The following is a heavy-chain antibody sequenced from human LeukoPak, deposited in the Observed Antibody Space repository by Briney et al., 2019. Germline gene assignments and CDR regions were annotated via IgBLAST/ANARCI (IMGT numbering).Heavy chain of an antibody. CDR1: GFTFSSYA. CDR2: IKSKTDGGTT. Sequence: GGSLRLSCAASGFTFSSYAMSWVRQAPGKGLEWVGRIKSKTDGGTTDYAAPVKGRFTISRDDSKNTLYLQMNSLKTEDTAVYYCTTDNDIVVVPAADPFDYWGQGTLVTVSS. D-gene: IGHD2-2*01. V-gene: IGHV3-15*01. CDR3: TTDNDIVVVPAADPFDY. J-gene: IGHJ4*02.